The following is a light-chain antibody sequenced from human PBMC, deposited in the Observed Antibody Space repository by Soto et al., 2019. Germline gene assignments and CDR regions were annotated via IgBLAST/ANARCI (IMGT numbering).Light chain of an antibody. J-gene: IGKJ2*03. CDR3: QQYNSFAPYS. V-gene: IGKV1-5*01. Sequence: DIQMTNSPSTLYASVGDTVTITCRSSQSISFWLSCYQQKPGKAPKLLIYDASTLYSGGPSRFSGSRSGTEFTRPTSSLQPDDFASYYCQQYNSFAPYSFGQGTKLDI. CDR2: DAS. CDR1: QSISFW.